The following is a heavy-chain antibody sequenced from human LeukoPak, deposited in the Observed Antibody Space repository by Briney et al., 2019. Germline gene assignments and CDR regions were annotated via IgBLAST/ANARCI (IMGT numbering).Heavy chain of an antibody. Sequence: ASVKVSCKASGYTFTSYGISWVRQAPGQGLEWMGWISAYNGNTNYAQKLQGRVTMTTDTSTSTAYMELRSLRSDDTAVYCCARDYDFWSGPPEYYYYGMDVWGQGTTVTASS. CDR3: ARDYDFWSGPPEYYYYGMDV. D-gene: IGHD3-3*01. V-gene: IGHV1-18*01. J-gene: IGHJ6*02. CDR2: ISAYNGNT. CDR1: GYTFTSYG.